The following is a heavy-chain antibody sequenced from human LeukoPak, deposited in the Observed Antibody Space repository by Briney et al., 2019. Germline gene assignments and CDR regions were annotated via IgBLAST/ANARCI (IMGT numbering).Heavy chain of an antibody. J-gene: IGHJ5*02. CDR1: GYTFTSYD. CDR2: MSPDSGYT. V-gene: IGHV1-8*01. CDR3: ARDGSITGRTNWFDP. Sequence: ASVKVSCKASGYTFTSYDITWVRQATGQGLEWMGWMSPDSGYTGYAQTFQGRVAMTRNTSISTVYMELSSLRSEDTAVYYCARDGSITGRTNWFDPWGQGTLVTVSS. D-gene: IGHD1/OR15-1a*01.